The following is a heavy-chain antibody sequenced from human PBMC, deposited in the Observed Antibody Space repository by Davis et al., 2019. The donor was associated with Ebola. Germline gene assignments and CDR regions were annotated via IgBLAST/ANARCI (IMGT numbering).Heavy chain of an antibody. D-gene: IGHD4-11*01. CDR3: ASGSNYQYYYYGMDV. Sequence: SETLSLTCTVSGGSISSSSYYWGWIRQPPGKGLEWIGSIYYSGSTYYHPSLKSRVTISVDTSKNQFSLKLSSVTAADTAVYYCASGSNYQYYYYGMDVWGQGTTVTVSS. V-gene: IGHV4-39*07. J-gene: IGHJ6*02. CDR2: IYYSGST. CDR1: GGSISSSSYY.